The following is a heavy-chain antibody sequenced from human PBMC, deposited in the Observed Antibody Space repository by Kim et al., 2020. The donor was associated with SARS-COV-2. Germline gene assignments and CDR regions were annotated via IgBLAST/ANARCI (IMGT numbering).Heavy chain of an antibody. CDR3: ARETFPIAAAAAGGAFDI. V-gene: IGHV3-53*01. Sequence: GGSLRLSCAASGFTVSSNYMSWVRQAPGKGLEWVSVIYSGGSTYYADSVKGRFTISRDNSKNTLYLQMNSLRAEDTAVYYCARETFPIAAAAAGGAFDIWGQGTMVTVSS. D-gene: IGHD6-13*01. CDR2: IYSGGST. CDR1: GFTVSSNY. J-gene: IGHJ3*02.